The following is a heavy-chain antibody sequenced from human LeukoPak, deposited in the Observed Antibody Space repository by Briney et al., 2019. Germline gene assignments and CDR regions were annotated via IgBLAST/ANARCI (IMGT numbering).Heavy chain of an antibody. V-gene: IGHV3-30*03. D-gene: IGHD1-26*01. CDR3: ARVLSGSYDNYFDY. CDR1: GFAFSSYD. CDR2: ISYDGSGK. J-gene: IGHJ4*02. Sequence: PGGSLRLSCAASGFAFSSYDMHWVRQAPGKGLEWVAVISYDGSGKYYVDSVKGRFTISRDNSKNTLYLQMNSLKAEDAAVYYCARVLSGSYDNYFDYWGQGTLVTVSS.